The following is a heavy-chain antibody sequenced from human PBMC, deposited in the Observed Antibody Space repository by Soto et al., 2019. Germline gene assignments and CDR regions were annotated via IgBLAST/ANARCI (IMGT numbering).Heavy chain of an antibody. D-gene: IGHD5-18*01. CDR1: GYTFTGYY. CDR3: ARGGIQLWFRDNNWFDP. CDR2: INPNSGGT. J-gene: IGHJ5*02. Sequence: ASVKVSCKASGYTFTGYYMHWVRQAPGQGLEWMGWINPNSGGTNYAQKFQGWVTMTRDTSISTAYMELSRLRSDDTAVYYCARGGIQLWFRDNNWFDPWGQGTLVTVS. V-gene: IGHV1-2*04.